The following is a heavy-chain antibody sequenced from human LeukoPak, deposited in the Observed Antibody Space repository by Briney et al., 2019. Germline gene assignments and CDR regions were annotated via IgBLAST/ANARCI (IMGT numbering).Heavy chain of an antibody. CDR1: GGSISSSSYY. CDR2: IYYSGST. Sequence: SETLSLTCTVSGGSISSSSYYWGWIRQPPGKGLEWIGSIYYSGSTYYNPSLKSRVTISVDTSKNQFSLNLSSVTAADTAVYYCARGGVDWTFDYWGQGTLVTVSS. J-gene: IGHJ4*02. CDR3: ARGGVDWTFDY. V-gene: IGHV4-39*07. D-gene: IGHD3-9*01.